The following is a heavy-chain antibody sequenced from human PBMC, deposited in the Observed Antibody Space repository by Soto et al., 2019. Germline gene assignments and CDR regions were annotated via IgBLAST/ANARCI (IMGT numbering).Heavy chain of an antibody. CDR2: INPNSGGT. V-gene: IGHV1-2*02. D-gene: IGHD6-19*01. Sequence: SVKVSCEASGYTFTGYYMHWVRKAPGQGLEWMGWINPNSGGTNYSQKFQGRVTMTRDTSISTAYMELSRLRSDDTAVYYCARARRIAVAVHAEYFQHWGQGTLGT. J-gene: IGHJ1*01. CDR1: GYTFTGYY. CDR3: ARARRIAVAVHAEYFQH.